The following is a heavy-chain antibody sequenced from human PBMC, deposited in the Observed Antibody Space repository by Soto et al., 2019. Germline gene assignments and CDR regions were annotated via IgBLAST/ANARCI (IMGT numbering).Heavy chain of an antibody. CDR3: VKNSCWFQT. J-gene: IGHJ5*02. CDR2: IDGRGGIK. Sequence: LQSGGGLVQPGGSLTIYCAASGFTFGTTDMSWVRQAPGEVLEWVSTIDGRGGIKSYSDSVKGRFTISRDNSSNSVYLKMTSLRGDDTALYYCVKNSCWFQTWGQGALVTVSS. V-gene: IGHV3-23*01. CDR1: GFTFGTTD.